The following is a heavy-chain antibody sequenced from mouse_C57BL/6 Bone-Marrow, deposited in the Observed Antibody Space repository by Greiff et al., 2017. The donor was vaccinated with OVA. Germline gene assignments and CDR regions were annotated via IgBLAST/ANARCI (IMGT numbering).Heavy chain of an antibody. CDR1: GFSLSTFGMG. CDR2: IWWDDDK. V-gene: IGHV8-8*01. J-gene: IGHJ1*03. CDR3: ARMWSYWYFDV. Sequence: ESGPGILQPSQTLSLTCSFSGFSLSTFGMGVGWIRQPSGKGLEWLAHIWWDDDKSYHTALKSRLTLSKDPSKNQVFLKIANVDTADTATYYCARMWSYWYFDVWGTGTTVTVSS.